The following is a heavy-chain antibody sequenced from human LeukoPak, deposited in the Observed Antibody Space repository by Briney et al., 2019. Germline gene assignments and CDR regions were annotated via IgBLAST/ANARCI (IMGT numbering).Heavy chain of an antibody. CDR1: GFTFSSYS. J-gene: IGHJ6*02. D-gene: IGHD3-10*01. CDR2: ISSSSSTI. V-gene: IGHV3-48*01. CDR3: TREVLVRGVRYHGTDV. Sequence: PGGSLRLSCVASGFTFSSYSMNWVRLAPGKGLEWVSYISSSSSTIYYADSVKGRFTISRDNAKDSLYLQMNSLRAEDTAVYYCTREVLVRGVRYHGTDVWGQGTTVTVSS.